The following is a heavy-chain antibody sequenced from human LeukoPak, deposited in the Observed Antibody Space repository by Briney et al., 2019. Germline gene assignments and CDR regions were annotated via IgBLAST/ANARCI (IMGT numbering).Heavy chain of an antibody. CDR2: IYNGGSA. V-gene: IGHV4-4*07. J-gene: IGHJ4*02. Sequence: KPSETLSLTCTVSGASVSNYYWSWIRQPAEKGLELIGRIYNGGSANYNPSLQSRISMSVDKSKNQFSLRLKSVTAADTAVYYCARQPIGPYYFDYWGQGTLVTVSS. D-gene: IGHD1-14*01. CDR1: GASVSNYY. CDR3: ARQPIGPYYFDY.